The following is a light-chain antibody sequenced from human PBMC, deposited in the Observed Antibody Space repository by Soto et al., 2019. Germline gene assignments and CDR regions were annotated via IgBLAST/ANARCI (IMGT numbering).Light chain of an antibody. V-gene: IGKV3-11*01. CDR1: QSVSSY. J-gene: IGKJ3*01. Sequence: EIVLTQSPATLSLSPGERATLSCRASQSVSSYLAWYQHKPGQAPRLLIYDASNRATGIPARFSGSGSGTDFTLTISSLEPEDFAVYYCQQRGNWPPIFTFGPGTKVDIK. CDR2: DAS. CDR3: QQRGNWPPIFT.